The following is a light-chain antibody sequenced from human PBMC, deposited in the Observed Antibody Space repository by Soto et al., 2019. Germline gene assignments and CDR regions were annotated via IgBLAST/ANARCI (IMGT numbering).Light chain of an antibody. CDR2: DNS. CDR1: NSNIGNNY. CDR3: GTWDDTLSVV. J-gene: IGLJ2*01. V-gene: IGLV1-51*01. Sequence: QSALTQPPSVSAAPGQKVTISCSGRNSNIGNNYVSWFQQLPGTAPKLLIYDNSKRPSGIPDRFSGSKSGASATLGITGLQTGDEADYYCGTWDDTLSVVFGGGTKLTVL.